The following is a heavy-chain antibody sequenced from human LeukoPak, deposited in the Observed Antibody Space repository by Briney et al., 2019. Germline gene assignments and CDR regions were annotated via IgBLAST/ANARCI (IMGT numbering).Heavy chain of an antibody. J-gene: IGHJ4*02. D-gene: IGHD3-16*01. CDR2: ISGTGIST. CDR1: GFTSKTDA. V-gene: IGHV3-23*01. CDR3: ARDLAWGAFDY. Sequence: GGTLRLSCAASGFTSKTDAFNTYGMSWLRQAPGKGLEWVSVISGTGISTYYADSVKGRFTISRDNSKNTLYLQMNSLRVEDTAVYYCARDLAWGAFDYWGQGTLVTVSS.